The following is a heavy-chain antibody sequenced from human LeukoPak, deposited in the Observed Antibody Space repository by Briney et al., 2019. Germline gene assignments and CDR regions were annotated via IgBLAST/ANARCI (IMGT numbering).Heavy chain of an antibody. J-gene: IGHJ4*02. Sequence: SETLSLTCTVSGGSISSGSYYWSWIRQPAGKGLEWIGRIYTSGSTNYNPSLKSRVTISVDTSKNQFSLKLSSVTAADTAVYHCAREPLARPGSGSSVDYWGQGTLVTVSS. V-gene: IGHV4-61*02. D-gene: IGHD3-10*01. CDR3: AREPLARPGSGSSVDY. CDR2: IYTSGST. CDR1: GGSISSGSYY.